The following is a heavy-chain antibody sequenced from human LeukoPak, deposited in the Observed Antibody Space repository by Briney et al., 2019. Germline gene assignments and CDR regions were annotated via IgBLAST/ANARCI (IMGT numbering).Heavy chain of an antibody. J-gene: IGHJ4*02. V-gene: IGHV1-2*02. CDR1: GGTFSSYA. CDR3: AEGDYFDY. CDR2: INPNSGGT. Sequence: ASVKVSCKASGGTFSSYAISWVRQAPGQGLEWMGWINPNSGGTNYAQKFQGRVTMTRDTSISTAYMELSRLRSDDTAVYYCAEGDYFDYWGQGTLVTVSS.